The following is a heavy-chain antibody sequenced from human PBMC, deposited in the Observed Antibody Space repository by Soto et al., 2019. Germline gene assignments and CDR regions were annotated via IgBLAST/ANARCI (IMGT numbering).Heavy chain of an antibody. J-gene: IGHJ4*02. CDR1: GFTFSSYA. CDR3: ATDWYCSSTSCSNFDY. Sequence: PGGSLRLSCAASGFTFSSYAMHWVRQAPGKGPEWVAVISYDGSNKYYADSVKGRFTISRDNSKNTLYLQMNSLRAEDTAVYYCATDWYCSSTSCSNFDYWGQGTLVTVSS. V-gene: IGHV3-30-3*01. CDR2: ISYDGSNK. D-gene: IGHD2-2*01.